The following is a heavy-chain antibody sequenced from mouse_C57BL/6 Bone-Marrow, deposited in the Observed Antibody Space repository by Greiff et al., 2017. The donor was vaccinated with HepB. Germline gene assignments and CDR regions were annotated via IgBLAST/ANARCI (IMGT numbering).Heavy chain of an antibody. CDR2: ISSGGSYT. CDR1: GFTFSSYG. J-gene: IGHJ1*03. CDR3: ARQYYYGSTNHWYFDV. V-gene: IGHV5-6*01. D-gene: IGHD1-1*01. Sequence: EVQLVESGGDLVKPGGSLKLSCAASGFTFSSYGMSWVRQTQDKRLEWVATISSGGSYTYYPDSVKGRFTISRDNAKNTLYLQMSSLKSEDTAMYYFARQYYYGSTNHWYFDVWGTGTTVTVSS.